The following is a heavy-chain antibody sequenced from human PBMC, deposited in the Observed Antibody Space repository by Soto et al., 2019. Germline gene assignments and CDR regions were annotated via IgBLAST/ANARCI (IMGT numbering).Heavy chain of an antibody. V-gene: IGHV3-11*05. CDR3: ARGDAAMSY. J-gene: IGHJ4*02. CDR2: ISSSTGYT. Sequence: QVQLVESGGGLVKPGGSLRLSCAASGFTFSDYYMSWIRQAPGKGLEWVSFISSSTGYTNYADSVKGRFTNSRDNPKNSLYLQMNSLRVADPAVYYCARGDAAMSYWGQGALVTVSS. CDR1: GFTFSDYY. D-gene: IGHD5-18*01.